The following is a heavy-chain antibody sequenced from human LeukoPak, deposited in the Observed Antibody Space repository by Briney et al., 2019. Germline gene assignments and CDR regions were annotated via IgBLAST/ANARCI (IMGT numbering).Heavy chain of an antibody. CDR1: GGSISSYY. Sequence: SETLSFTCTVSGGSISSYYWSWIRQPAGKGLEWIGRIFPGGSTNYNPSLKSRVTMSVDTSKNQFSLRLSSVTAVDTAVYYCARGPYSGSNFDYWGQGSLVIVSS. CDR2: IFPGGST. J-gene: IGHJ4*02. V-gene: IGHV4-4*07. D-gene: IGHD1-26*01. CDR3: ARGPYSGSNFDY.